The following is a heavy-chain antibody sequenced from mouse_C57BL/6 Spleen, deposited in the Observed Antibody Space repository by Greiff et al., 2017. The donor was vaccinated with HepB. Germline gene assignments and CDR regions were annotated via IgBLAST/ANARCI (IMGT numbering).Heavy chain of an antibody. CDR2: IYPRSGNT. V-gene: IGHV1-81*01. CDR1: GYTFTSYG. CDR3: ARNYGSSLYAMDY. D-gene: IGHD1-1*01. J-gene: IGHJ4*01. Sequence: LQESGAELARPGASVKLSCKASGYTFTSYGISWVKQRTGQGLEWIGEIYPRSGNTYYNEKFKGKATLTADKSSSTAYMELRSLTSEDSAVYFCARNYGSSLYAMDYWGQGTSVTVSS.